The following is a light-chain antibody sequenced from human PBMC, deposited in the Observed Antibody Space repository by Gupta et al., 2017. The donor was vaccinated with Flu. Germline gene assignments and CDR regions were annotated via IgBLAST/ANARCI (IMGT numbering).Light chain of an antibody. Sequence: GDRVTITCRASQDISTYLAWYQQKPGKAPKFLIYAASTLQSGVPSRFSGSGSGTDFTLIISSLQSEDFATYYCHQYYIYPRTFGGGTKVEIK. CDR1: QDISTY. CDR2: AAS. J-gene: IGKJ4*01. CDR3: HQYYIYPRT. V-gene: IGKV1-8*01.